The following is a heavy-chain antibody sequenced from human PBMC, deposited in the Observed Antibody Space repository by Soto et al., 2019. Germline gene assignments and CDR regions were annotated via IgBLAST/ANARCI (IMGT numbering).Heavy chain of an antibody. CDR3: ARRSRSFMANMHX. Sequence: GESLKISCKGSGYNFTTYWIGWVRQMPGKGLEWMGIIYPGDSNTRYSPSFQGKVTISAEKSISIAYLQWNSLKASDTAMYYCARRSRSFMANMHXWGQGTTVTVS. D-gene: IGHD3-16*02. J-gene: IGHJ6*02. CDR1: GYNFTTYW. CDR2: IYPGDSNT. V-gene: IGHV5-51*01.